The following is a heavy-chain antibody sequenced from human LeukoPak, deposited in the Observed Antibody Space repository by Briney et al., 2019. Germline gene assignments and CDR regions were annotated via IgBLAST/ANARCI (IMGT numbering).Heavy chain of an antibody. CDR2: ISWNSGSI. CDR1: GFTFDDYA. V-gene: IGHV3-9*01. CDR3: ARGRTCSSTNCYGEHTFS. D-gene: IGHD2-2*01. Sequence: GGSLRLSCAASGFTFDDYAMHWVRQAPGKGLEWVSGISWNSGSIGYADSVKGRFTISRDNAKNSLYLQMNSLRAEDTAVYYCARGRTCSSTNCYGEHTFSWGQGTLVTVSS. J-gene: IGHJ5*02.